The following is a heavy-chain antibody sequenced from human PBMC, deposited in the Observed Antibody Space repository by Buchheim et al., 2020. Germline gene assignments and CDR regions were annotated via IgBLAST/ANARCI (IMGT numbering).Heavy chain of an antibody. V-gene: IGHV4-4*02. CDR1: GDSISSRDW. CDR3: ARNGPYNLDN. CDR2: IYHGGGT. Sequence: QVQLQESGPGLVKTSGTLSLTCAVSGDSISSRDWWSWVRQPPGKGLEWIGEIYHGGGTNYNPSLKSRGTILVDTARNQYSPKLSSVTAADTAVYYCARNGPYNLDNWGQGT. J-gene: IGHJ4*02. D-gene: IGHD1-14*01.